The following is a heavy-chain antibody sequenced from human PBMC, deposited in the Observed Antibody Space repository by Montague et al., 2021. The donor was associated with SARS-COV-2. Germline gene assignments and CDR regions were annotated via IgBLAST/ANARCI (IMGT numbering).Heavy chain of an antibody. CDR3: VRYSGWFYFDF. V-gene: IGHV6-1*01. Sequence: CAISGDSVSSNSVAWSWIRRSPSRGLEWLGGTYYRSKWYSDYAPSVRGRLTVNPDASKNEFSLELNYVTPEDTAVYYCVRYSGWFYFDFWGQGTLVTVSS. CDR2: TYYRSKWYS. CDR1: GDSVSSNSVA. J-gene: IGHJ4*02. D-gene: IGHD6-19*01.